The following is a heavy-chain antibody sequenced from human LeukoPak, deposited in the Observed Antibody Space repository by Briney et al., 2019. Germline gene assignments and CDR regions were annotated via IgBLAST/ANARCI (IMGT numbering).Heavy chain of an antibody. CDR1: GGSFSGYY. CDR2: INHSGST. J-gene: IGHJ3*02. V-gene: IGHV4-34*01. D-gene: IGHD3-9*01. CDR3: ARGLSSRYFDWSLPDAFDI. Sequence: PSETLSLTCAVYGGSFSGYYWSWLRQPPGKGLEWIGEINHSGSTNYNPSLKSRVTISVDTSKNQFSLKLSSVTAADTAVYYCARGLSSRYFDWSLPDAFDIWGQGTMVTVSS.